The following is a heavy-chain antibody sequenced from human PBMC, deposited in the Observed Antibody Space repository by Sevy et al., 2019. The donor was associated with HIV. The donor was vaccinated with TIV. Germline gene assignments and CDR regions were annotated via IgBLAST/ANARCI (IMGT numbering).Heavy chain of an antibody. D-gene: IGHD3-3*01. J-gene: IGHJ4*02. V-gene: IGHV3-23*01. Sequence: GGSLRLSCAASGFTFSSYAMSWVRQAPGKGLEWVSAISGSGDSTYYADSVKGRFTISRDNSKNTLYLQMNSLRAEDTAVYYCALDDPYYDFWSGSYYWGQGTLVTVSS. CDR1: GFTFSSYA. CDR2: ISGSGDST. CDR3: ALDDPYYDFWSGSYY.